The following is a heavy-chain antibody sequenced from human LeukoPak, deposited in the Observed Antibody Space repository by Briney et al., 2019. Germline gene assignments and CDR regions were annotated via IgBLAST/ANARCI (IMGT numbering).Heavy chain of an antibody. CDR3: ATLGVLLWFGEGDNWFDP. Sequence: GASVKVSCKVSGYTLTELSMHWVRQAPGKGLEWMGGFDPEDGETIYAQKFQGRVTMTEDTSTDTAYMELSSLRSEDTAVYYCATLGVLLWFGEGDNWFDPWGQGTLVTVSS. J-gene: IGHJ5*02. V-gene: IGHV1-24*01. CDR1: GYTLTELS. CDR2: FDPEDGET. D-gene: IGHD3-10*01.